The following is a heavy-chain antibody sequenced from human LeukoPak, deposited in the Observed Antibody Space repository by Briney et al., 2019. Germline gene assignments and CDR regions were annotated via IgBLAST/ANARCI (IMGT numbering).Heavy chain of an antibody. J-gene: IGHJ3*02. CDR2: IRNDGTIK. CDR3: AKDITRDETTVTLGAFDI. CDR1: GFTFRTYG. V-gene: IGHV3-30*02. Sequence: GGSLRLSCAASGFTFRTYGMHWVRQAPGKGLEWVAFIRNDGTIKYYADSVKGRFTISRDNSKNTLYLQMNSLRAEDTAVYYCAKDITRDETTVTLGAFDIWGQGTMVTVSS. D-gene: IGHD4-17*01.